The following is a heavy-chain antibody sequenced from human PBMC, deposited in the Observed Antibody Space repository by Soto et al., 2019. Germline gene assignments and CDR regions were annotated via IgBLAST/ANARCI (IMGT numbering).Heavy chain of an antibody. Sequence: GGSLRLSCEASGFRFNSYSMNWVRQAPQKGLEWVSLIDARSNYIYYADSVKGRFTISRDNARNSLYLQMDSLRVGDTAVYYCVRENEMAGATSAFEYWGQGTPVTVSS. CDR2: IDARSNYI. CDR1: GFRFNSYS. V-gene: IGHV3-21*06. CDR3: VRENEMAGATSAFEY. J-gene: IGHJ4*02. D-gene: IGHD1-26*01.